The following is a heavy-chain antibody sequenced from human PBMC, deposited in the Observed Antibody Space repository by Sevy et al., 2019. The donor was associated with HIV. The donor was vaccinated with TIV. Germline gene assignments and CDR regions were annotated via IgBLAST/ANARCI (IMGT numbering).Heavy chain of an antibody. D-gene: IGHD2-8*01. CDR1: GYSFTSYW. V-gene: IGHV5-51*01. Sequence: GESLKISCKGSGYSFTSYWIGWVRQMPGKGLEWMGIIYPGDSDTRYSPSFQGQVTISADKSISTAYLQWSSLKASDTAMYYCARRRRSLMRDYGMDVWGQGTTVTVSS. CDR3: ARRRRSLMRDYGMDV. CDR2: IYPGDSDT. J-gene: IGHJ6*02.